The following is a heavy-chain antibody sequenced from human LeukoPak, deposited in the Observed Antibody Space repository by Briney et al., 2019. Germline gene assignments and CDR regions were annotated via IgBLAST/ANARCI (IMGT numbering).Heavy chain of an antibody. V-gene: IGHV3-33*01. J-gene: IGHJ6*02. CDR3: ARAGYCSGGSCYGKDV. CDR1: GFTFSTYG. D-gene: IGHD2-15*01. CDR2: IWYDGSNT. Sequence: PGGSLRLSCAASGFTFSTYGMYWVRQAPGKGLEWVALIWYDGSNTYYADSVKGRFTISRDNSKNTLYLQMNSLRAEDTAVYYCARAGYCSGGSCYGKDVWGQGTTVTVSS.